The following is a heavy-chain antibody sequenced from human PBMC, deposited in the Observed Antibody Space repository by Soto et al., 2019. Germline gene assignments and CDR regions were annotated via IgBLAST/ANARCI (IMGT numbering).Heavy chain of an antibody. Sequence: GESLKISVRTSGYTFTDAWIGWVRQMPGKGLEWMGIVYPGDSQTRYNPSFQGQITISADKSITTAYLQWTSLKASDSAMYYCARQKGYWGQGTLVTVSS. V-gene: IGHV5-51*01. CDR2: VYPGDSQT. CDR1: GYTFTDAW. J-gene: IGHJ4*02. CDR3: ARQKGY.